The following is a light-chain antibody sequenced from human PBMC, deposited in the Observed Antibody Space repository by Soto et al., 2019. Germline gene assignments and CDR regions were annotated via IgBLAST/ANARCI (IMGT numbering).Light chain of an antibody. CDR3: HQYDRSPYT. J-gene: IGKJ2*01. Sequence: PGESATLSCRASQSVRSNYLAWYHQKPGQAPRLLIHGASNRATGIPDRFSGSGSGTDFTLSISRLETEDFAVYYCHQYDRSPYTFGQGTKVEIK. CDR2: GAS. V-gene: IGKV3-20*01. CDR1: QSVRSNY.